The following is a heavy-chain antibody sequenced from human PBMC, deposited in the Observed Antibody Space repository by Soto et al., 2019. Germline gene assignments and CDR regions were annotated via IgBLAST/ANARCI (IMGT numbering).Heavy chain of an antibody. Sequence: QVQLVESGGGVVQPGRSLRLSCAASGFTFSSYGMHWVRQAPGKGLEWVAVISYDGSNKYYADSVKGRFTISRDNSKNTXXLQMNSLRAEDTAVYYCAKAPYSNYHRRDYYGMDVWGQGTTVTVSS. CDR1: GFTFSSYG. CDR2: ISYDGSNK. J-gene: IGHJ6*02. CDR3: AKAPYSNYHRRDYYGMDV. D-gene: IGHD4-4*01. V-gene: IGHV3-30*18.